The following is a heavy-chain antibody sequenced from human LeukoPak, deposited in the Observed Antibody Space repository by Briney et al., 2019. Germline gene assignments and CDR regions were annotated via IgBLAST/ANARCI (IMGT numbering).Heavy chain of an antibody. D-gene: IGHD3-22*01. CDR3: ARAYYYDSSGYSNYYYYGMDV. CDR2: INHSGST. J-gene: IGHJ6*02. V-gene: IGHV4-34*01. Sequence: SETLSLTCAVYGGSFSGYYWSWIRQPPGKGLEWIGEINHSGSTNYNPSLKSRVTISVDTSKNQFSLKLSSVTAADTAVYYCARAYYYDSSGYSNYYYYGMDVWGQGTTVTVSS. CDR1: GGSFSGYY.